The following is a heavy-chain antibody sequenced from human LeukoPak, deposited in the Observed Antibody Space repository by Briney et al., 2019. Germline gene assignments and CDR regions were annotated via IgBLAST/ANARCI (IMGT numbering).Heavy chain of an antibody. CDR3: VKDVGRNYYYGMDV. J-gene: IGHJ6*02. V-gene: IGHV3-9*01. CDR1: GFTFDVYA. CDR2: ISWNSGTV. Sequence: GGSLRLSCAASGFTFDVYAMHWVRQAPGKGLEWVSGISWNSGTVGYADSVKGRFTISRDDAKNSLYLQMNSLRAEDTALYYCVKDVGRNYYYGMDVWGQGTTVTVSS.